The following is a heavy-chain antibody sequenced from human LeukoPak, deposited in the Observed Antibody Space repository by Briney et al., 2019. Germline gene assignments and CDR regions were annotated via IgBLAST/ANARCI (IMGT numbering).Heavy chain of an antibody. J-gene: IGHJ6*03. D-gene: IGHD3-16*01. V-gene: IGHV1-8*01. CDR3: ARGVGGLGNMDV. Sequence: ASVTVSFKASGYTFIIYDIDWVRQVTGQGLEWMGWMSPKSGNTDYAQKFKGRVTMTRNTSINTAYLELSSLTSDDTAVYFCARGVGGLGNMDVWGKGTTVIISS. CDR1: GYTFIIYD. CDR2: MSPKSGNT.